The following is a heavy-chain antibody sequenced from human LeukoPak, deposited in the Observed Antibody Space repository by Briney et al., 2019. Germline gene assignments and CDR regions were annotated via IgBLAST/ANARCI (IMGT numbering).Heavy chain of an antibody. D-gene: IGHD6-13*01. J-gene: IGHJ6*02. CDR2: ISWNSGTI. CDR3: AREAAAAEATLYYYYGMDV. Sequence: GRSLRLSCAASGFTFDDYAMHWVRQAPGKGLEWVSGISWNSGTIVYVDSVKGRFTISRDNAKNSLYLQMNSLRAEDTAVYYCAREAAAAEATLYYYYGMDVWGQGTTVTVSS. V-gene: IGHV3-9*01. CDR1: GFTFDDYA.